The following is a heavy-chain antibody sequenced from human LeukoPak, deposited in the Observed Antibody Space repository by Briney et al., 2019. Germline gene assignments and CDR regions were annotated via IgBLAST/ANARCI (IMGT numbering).Heavy chain of an antibody. Sequence: PGGSLRLSCTASGFTFSRYWMHWVRQAPGKGLVWVSHVNSDGSSTTYADSVKGRFTISRDNAKNTLYLQMNSLRAEDTAMYYCTNVDDCWGQGTLVTVSS. CDR1: GFTFSRYW. CDR2: VNSDGSST. V-gene: IGHV3-74*01. J-gene: IGHJ4*02. CDR3: TNVDDC. D-gene: IGHD5-12*01.